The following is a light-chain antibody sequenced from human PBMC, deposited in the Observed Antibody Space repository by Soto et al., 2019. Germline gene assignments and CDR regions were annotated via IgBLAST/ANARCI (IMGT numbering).Light chain of an antibody. CDR2: DVT. Sequence: QSALTQPRSVSESPGQSVTISCTGTNTDVGTYNYVSWYQQHPGKAPKLMIFDVTKRPSGVPDRFSGSKSGNTASLTISGLQAEDEADYYCCSYAGSYTLVFGGGTKLPS. J-gene: IGLJ3*02. CDR3: CSYAGSYTLV. V-gene: IGLV2-11*01. CDR1: NTDVGTYNY.